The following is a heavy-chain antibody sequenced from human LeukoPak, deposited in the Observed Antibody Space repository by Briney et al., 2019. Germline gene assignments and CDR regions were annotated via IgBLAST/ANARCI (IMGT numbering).Heavy chain of an antibody. CDR1: GGFFSGHY. D-gene: IGHD4-17*01. CDR3: ARVDYGDYGFDY. J-gene: IGHJ4*02. V-gene: IGHV3-66*01. Sequence: PSETLSLTCAVYGGFFSGHYMSWVRQAPGKGLEWVSVIYSGGSTYYADSVKGRFTISRDNSKNTLYLQMNSLRAEDTAVYYCARVDYGDYGFDYWGQGTLVTVSS. CDR2: IYSGGST.